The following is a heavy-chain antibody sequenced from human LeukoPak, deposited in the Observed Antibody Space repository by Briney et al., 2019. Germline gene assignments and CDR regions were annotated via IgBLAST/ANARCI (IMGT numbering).Heavy chain of an antibody. V-gene: IGHV3-33*01. CDR2: IWYDGTNQ. CDR1: GFTFSDYG. D-gene: IGHD2-2*02. J-gene: IGHJ4*02. CDR3: ARDSRGPATIPAHYFDY. Sequence: GRSLRLSCTASGFTFSDYGMHWVRQAPGKRLEWVAVIWYDGTNQYYADSAEGRITISRDNSKNTLYLQMNSLRAEDTAVYYCARDSRGPATIPAHYFDYWGQGTLSPSPQ.